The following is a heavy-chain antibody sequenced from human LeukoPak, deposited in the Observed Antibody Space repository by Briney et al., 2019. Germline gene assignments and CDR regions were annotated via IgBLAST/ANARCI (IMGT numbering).Heavy chain of an antibody. Sequence: GGSLRLSCAASGFSLSSYAMSWVRLAPGKGLEWVSSMSGSGSSTYHAHSVKGRFTISRDNSKNTLYLQMNSLRAEDTAVYYCAKIPYEYGSAWCAAFDVWGQGTMVTVSS. D-gene: IGHD6-19*01. CDR1: GFSLSSYA. J-gene: IGHJ3*01. CDR3: AKIPYEYGSAWCAAFDV. V-gene: IGHV3-23*01. CDR2: MSGSGSST.